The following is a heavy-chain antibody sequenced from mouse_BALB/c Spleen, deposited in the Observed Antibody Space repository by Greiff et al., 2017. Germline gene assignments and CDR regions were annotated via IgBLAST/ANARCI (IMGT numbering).Heavy chain of an antibody. CDR2: ISTYYGDA. CDR3: ARGWLLNYFDY. J-gene: IGHJ2*01. D-gene: IGHD2-3*01. Sequence: QVQLQQSGAELVRPGVSVKISCKGSGYTFTDYAMHWVKQSHAKSLEWIGVISTYYGDASYNQKFKGKATMTVDKSSSTAYMELARLTSEDSAIYYCARGWLLNYFDYWGQGTTLTVSS. CDR1: GYTFTDYA. V-gene: IGHV1S137*01.